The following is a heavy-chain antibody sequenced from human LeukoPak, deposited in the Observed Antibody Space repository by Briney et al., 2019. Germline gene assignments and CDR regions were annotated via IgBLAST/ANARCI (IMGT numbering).Heavy chain of an antibody. V-gene: IGHV3-33*01. J-gene: IGHJ3*02. Sequence: GGSLRLSCAASGFTFSSYGMHWVRQPPGKGLEWVAVIWYDGSNKYYADSVKGRFTISRDNSKNTLYLQMNSLRAEDTAVYYCARGPYGDYALDAFDIWGQGQWSPSLQ. D-gene: IGHD4-17*01. CDR2: IWYDGSNK. CDR3: ARGPYGDYALDAFDI. CDR1: GFTFSSYG.